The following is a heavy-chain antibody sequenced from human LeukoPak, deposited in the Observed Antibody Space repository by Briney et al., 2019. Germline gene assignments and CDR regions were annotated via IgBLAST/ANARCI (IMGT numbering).Heavy chain of an antibody. Sequence: GGSLRLSCAASGFNFANHAMSWVRQTPGKGLEWVSAISGGGDITYCADSVTGRFTISRDNSKDTLFLQMHSLRPGDTAVYYCVREDTPATANYWGQGTLVTVSS. D-gene: IGHD2-21*02. CDR1: GFNFANHA. CDR2: ISGGGDIT. J-gene: IGHJ4*02. CDR3: VREDTPATANY. V-gene: IGHV3-23*01.